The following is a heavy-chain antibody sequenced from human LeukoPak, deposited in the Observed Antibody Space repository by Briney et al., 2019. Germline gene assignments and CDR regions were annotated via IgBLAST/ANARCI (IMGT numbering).Heavy chain of an antibody. CDR3: AREYSAFEP. D-gene: IGHD5-12*01. CDR2: IDPYTGNT. Sequence: EASVKVSCKASGYTFVGYYLHWVRQAPGQGLEWMAWIDPYTGNTHYAQKFQGRITVTRDTSVSTTYMELSWLTSDDTARYYCAREYSAFEPWGQGTLVTVSS. V-gene: IGHV1-2*02. CDR1: GYTFVGYY. J-gene: IGHJ5*02.